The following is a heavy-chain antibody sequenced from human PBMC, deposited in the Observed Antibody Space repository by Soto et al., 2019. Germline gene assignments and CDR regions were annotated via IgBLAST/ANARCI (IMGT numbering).Heavy chain of an antibody. CDR2: ISDGGRST. J-gene: IGHJ6*02. V-gene: IGHV3-23*01. D-gene: IGHD2-15*01. CDR1: GFRFSDYA. CDR3: ARAYSGRLPRREDYYYAMDV. Sequence: GGSLRLSCGGSGFRFSDYAMGWVRQAPGKGLEWVSFISDGGRSTYYSDSVKGRFTVSRDNAQKSLYLQMNNLRVEDTAIYYCARAYSGRLPRREDYYYAMDVWGRGTTVTVSS.